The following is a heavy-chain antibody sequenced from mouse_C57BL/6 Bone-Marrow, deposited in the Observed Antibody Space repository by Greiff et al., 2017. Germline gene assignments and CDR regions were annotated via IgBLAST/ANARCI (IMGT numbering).Heavy chain of an antibody. V-gene: IGHV1-69*01. CDR1: GYTFTSYW. D-gene: IGHD1-1*01. J-gene: IGHJ3*01. Sequence: QVQLQQPGAELVMPGASVKLSCKASGYTFTSYWMHWVKQRPGQGLEWIGEIDPSDSYTNYNQKFKGKSTLTVDKSSSTAYMQLSSLTSEDSAVYCCGRWDVYDSVLGCWGQGALVTVSA. CDR2: IDPSDSYT. CDR3: GRWDVYDSVLGC.